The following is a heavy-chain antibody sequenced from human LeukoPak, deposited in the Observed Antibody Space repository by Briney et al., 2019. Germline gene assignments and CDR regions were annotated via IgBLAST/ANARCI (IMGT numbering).Heavy chain of an antibody. Sequence: SETLSLTCTISGGSISSSSYYWGWIRQPPGKGLEWIGSIYYSGSTYYNPSLKSRVTISADTSKNQFSLKLSSVTAADTAVYYCATQIVRGWSGYYYYYGMDVWGQGTTVTVSS. CDR1: GGSISSSSYY. V-gene: IGHV4-39*01. CDR2: IYYSGST. D-gene: IGHD3-3*01. J-gene: IGHJ6*02. CDR3: ATQIVRGWSGYYYYYGMDV.